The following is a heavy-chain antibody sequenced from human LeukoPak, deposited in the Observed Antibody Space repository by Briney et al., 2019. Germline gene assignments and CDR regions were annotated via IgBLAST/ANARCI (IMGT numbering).Heavy chain of an antibody. V-gene: IGHV3-33*01. D-gene: IGHD1-14*01. Sequence: GRSLRLSCAASGFTFSSYGMHWVRQAPGKGLEWVAVIWYDGSNKYYADSVKGRFTISRDNSKNTLYLQMNSLRAEDTAVYYCARGPSGGYYYYYYTDVWGKGTSVTVSS. CDR2: IWYDGSNK. CDR3: ARGPSGGYYYYYYTDV. J-gene: IGHJ6*03. CDR1: GFTFSSYG.